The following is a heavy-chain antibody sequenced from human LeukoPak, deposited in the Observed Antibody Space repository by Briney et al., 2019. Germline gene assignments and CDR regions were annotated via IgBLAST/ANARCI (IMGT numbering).Heavy chain of an antibody. J-gene: IGHJ6*02. CDR1: GLTFSSYW. CDR2: IKQDGSEN. D-gene: IGHD2-15*01. CDR3: AREVRLEYCSGGSCYSFWYYYGMDV. Sequence: PGGSLRLSCAAYGLTFSSYWMSWIRQAPGKGLEWVANIKQDGSENYNVDSVRGRFTISRDNAKNSLYLQMNSLRAEDTAVYYCAREVRLEYCSGGSCYSFWYYYGMDVWGQGTTVTVSS. V-gene: IGHV3-7*01.